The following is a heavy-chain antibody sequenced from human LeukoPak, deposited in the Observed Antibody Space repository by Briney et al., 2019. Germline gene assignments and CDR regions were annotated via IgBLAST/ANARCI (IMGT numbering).Heavy chain of an antibody. J-gene: IGHJ5*01. CDR3: ARDTGSSGWSDS. D-gene: IGHD6-19*01. CDR2: ISTYNGNT. Sequence: ASVKVSCKASGGTFSSYAISWVRQAPGQGLEWMGWISTYNGNTDYAQKLQGRVTMTTDTSTSTAYMELRSLRSDDTAVYYCARDTGSSGWSDSWGQGTLVTVSS. V-gene: IGHV1-18*01. CDR1: GGTFSSYA.